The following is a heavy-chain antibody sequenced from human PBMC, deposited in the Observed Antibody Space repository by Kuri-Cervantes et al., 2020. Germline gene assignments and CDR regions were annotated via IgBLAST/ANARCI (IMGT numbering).Heavy chain of an antibody. V-gene: IGHV3-30*01. Sequence: GESLKISCAASGFTFSNAWMSWVRQAPGKGLEWVAVITYDGSNKYYADSVKGRFTISRDNSKNTLFLQMNSLRVEDTAVYYCVTPGTSSWPYWGQGTLVTVSS. D-gene: IGHD6-13*01. J-gene: IGHJ4*02. CDR2: ITYDGSNK. CDR3: VTPGTSSWPY. CDR1: GFTFSNAW.